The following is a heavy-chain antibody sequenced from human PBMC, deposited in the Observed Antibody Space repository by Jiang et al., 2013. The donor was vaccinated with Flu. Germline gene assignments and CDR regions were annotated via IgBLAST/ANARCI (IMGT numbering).Heavy chain of an antibody. J-gene: IGHJ4*02. D-gene: IGHD5-18*01. CDR3: ARGENYGYLFDY. V-gene: IGHV3-7*01. CDR2: MKQDGSEK. Sequence: VQLLESGGGLVQPGGSLRLSCAASGFTFSSYWMTWVRQASRKGLEWVANMKQDGSEKYYVDSVKGRFTISRDNAKNSLYLQMNNLRAEDTAVYYCARGENYGYLFDYWGQGTLVTVSS. CDR1: GFTFSSYW.